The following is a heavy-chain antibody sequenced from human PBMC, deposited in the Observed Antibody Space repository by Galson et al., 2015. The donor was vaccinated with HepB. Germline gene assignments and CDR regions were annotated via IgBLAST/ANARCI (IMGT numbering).Heavy chain of an antibody. CDR2: ISYDGSNK. V-gene: IGHV3-30*03. Sequence: SLRLSCAASGFTFSSYGMHWVRQAPGKGLEWVAVISYDGSNKYYADSVKGRFTISRDNSKNTLYLQMNSLRAEDTAVYYCATDSSGYLPYDCWGQGTLVTVSS. D-gene: IGHD3-22*01. J-gene: IGHJ4*02. CDR3: ATDSSGYLPYDC. CDR1: GFTFSSYG.